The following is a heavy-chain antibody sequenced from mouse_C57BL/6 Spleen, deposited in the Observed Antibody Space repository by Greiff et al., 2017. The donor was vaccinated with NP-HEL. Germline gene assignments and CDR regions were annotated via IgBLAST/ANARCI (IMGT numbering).Heavy chain of an antibody. CDR3: ARGFDYGSLYAMDY. J-gene: IGHJ4*01. Sequence: VQLQQSGPELVKPGASVKISCKASGYAFSSSWMTWVKQRPGKGLEWIGRIYPGDGDTNYNGKFKGKATLTADKSSSTAYMQLSSLTSEDSAVYFCARGFDYGSLYAMDYWGQGTSVTVSS. V-gene: IGHV1-82*01. D-gene: IGHD1-1*01. CDR2: IYPGDGDT. CDR1: GYAFSSSW.